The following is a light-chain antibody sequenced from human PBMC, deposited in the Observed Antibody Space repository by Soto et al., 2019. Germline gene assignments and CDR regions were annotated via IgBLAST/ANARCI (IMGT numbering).Light chain of an antibody. J-gene: IGLJ2*01. V-gene: IGLV2-14*01. Sequence: QSVLTQHASVSGSPGQSITISCTGTSSDVGGYRYVSWYQHHPGKAPKLLIYEVTYRPSGVSNRFSGSKSGNTASLTISGLQAEDEADYYCSSYTSSSTLVVFGGGTKLTVL. CDR1: SSDVGGYRY. CDR3: SSYTSSSTLVV. CDR2: EVT.